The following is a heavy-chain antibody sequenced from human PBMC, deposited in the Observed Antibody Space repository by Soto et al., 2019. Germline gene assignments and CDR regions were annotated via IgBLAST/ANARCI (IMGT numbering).Heavy chain of an antibody. J-gene: IGHJ3*02. CDR1: GYTFTSYD. V-gene: IGHV1-8*01. D-gene: IGHD2-15*01. CDR3: ASWLGYCMGGSCYGAFDI. Sequence: ASVKVSCKASGYTFTSYDINWVRQATGQGLEWMGWMNPNSGNTGYAQKFQGRVTMTRNTSISTAYMELSSLRSEDTAVYYCASWLGYCMGGSCYGAFDIWGQGTMVTVSS. CDR2: MNPNSGNT.